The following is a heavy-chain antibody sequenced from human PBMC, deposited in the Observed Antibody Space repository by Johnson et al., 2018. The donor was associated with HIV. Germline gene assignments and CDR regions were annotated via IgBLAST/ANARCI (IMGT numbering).Heavy chain of an antibody. CDR1: GFTFSSYW. Sequence: VQLVESGGGVVQPGRSLRLSCAASGFTFSSYWMHWVRQAPGKGLEWVSLISWDGGSTYYADSVKGRFTISRDNSKNSLYLQMNSLRAEDTAVYYCARVKDPDAFDIWGQGTMVTVSS. V-gene: IGHV3-43D*03. J-gene: IGHJ3*02. CDR2: ISWDGGST. CDR3: ARVKDPDAFDI.